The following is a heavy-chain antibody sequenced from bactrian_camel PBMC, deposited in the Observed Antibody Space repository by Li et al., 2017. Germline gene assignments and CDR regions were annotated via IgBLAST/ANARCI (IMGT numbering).Heavy chain of an antibody. CDR2: IDDGGNR. CDR3: MSGEYCSGGYCLRI. J-gene: IGHJ4*01. CDR1: GNTVC. Sequence: QVQLVESGGGSVQAGGSLRLSCATSGNTVCMGWFRQAPGKDREVVSSIDDGGNRYYADSVKGRFTISRDTARNTVSRQMNSLKPEDTAVYYSMSGEYCSGGYCLRIWGQGTQVTVS. V-gene: IGHV3S53*01. D-gene: IGHD2*01.